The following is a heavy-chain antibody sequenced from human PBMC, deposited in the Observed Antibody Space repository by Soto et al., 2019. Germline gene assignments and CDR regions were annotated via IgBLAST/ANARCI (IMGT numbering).Heavy chain of an antibody. V-gene: IGHV4-34*01. D-gene: IGHD2-2*01. J-gene: IGHJ6*02. CDR2: INHSGST. CDR1: GGSFSGYY. CDR3: VVAGPGYCSSSSCNYHYYGLDV. Sequence: SETLSLTCAVYGGSFSGYYWSWIRQPPGKGLEWIGEINHSGSTNYNPSLKSRVTISVDTSKNQFSLKLSSVTAADTAVYYCVVAGPGYCSSSSCNYHYYGLDVWGQGTTVTVSS.